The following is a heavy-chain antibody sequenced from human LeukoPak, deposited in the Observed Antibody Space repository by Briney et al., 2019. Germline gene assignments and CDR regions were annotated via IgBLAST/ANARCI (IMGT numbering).Heavy chain of an antibody. Sequence: ASVKVSCKASGYTFTSYGISWVRQPPGQGLEWMGWISAYNGNTNYAQKLQGRVTMTTDTSTSTAYMELRSLRSDDTAVYYCARVLRFLEWYDAFDIWGQGTMVTVSS. V-gene: IGHV1-18*01. CDR1: GYTFTSYG. D-gene: IGHD3-3*01. CDR3: ARVLRFLEWYDAFDI. J-gene: IGHJ3*02. CDR2: ISAYNGNT.